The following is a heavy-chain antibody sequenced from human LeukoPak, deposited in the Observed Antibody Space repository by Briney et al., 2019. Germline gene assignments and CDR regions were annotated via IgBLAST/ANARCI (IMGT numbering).Heavy chain of an antibody. D-gene: IGHD3-10*01. J-gene: IGHJ5*02. V-gene: IGHV3-21*01. Sequence: PGRSLRLSCAASGFTFSSYSMNWVRQAPGKGLEWVSSISSSSSYIYYADSVKGRFTISRDNAKNSLYLQMNSLRAEDTAVYYCASITMVRGVNKGFDPWGQGTLVTVSS. CDR3: ASITMVRGVNKGFDP. CDR1: GFTFSSYS. CDR2: ISSSSSYI.